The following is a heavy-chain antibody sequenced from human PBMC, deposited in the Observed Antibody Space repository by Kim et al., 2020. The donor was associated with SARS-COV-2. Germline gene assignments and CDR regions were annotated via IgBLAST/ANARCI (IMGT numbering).Heavy chain of an antibody. D-gene: IGHD3-22*01. CDR3: ARAYYDSSGLDAFDI. V-gene: IGHV3-11*06. Sequence: DSVKSRFTNSRDNAKNELYLQMNSQRAEDTAVYYCARAYYDSSGLDAFDIWGQGTMVTVSS. J-gene: IGHJ3*02.